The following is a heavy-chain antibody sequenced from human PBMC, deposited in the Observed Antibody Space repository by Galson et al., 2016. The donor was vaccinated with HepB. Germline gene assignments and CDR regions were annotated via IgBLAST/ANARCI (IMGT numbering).Heavy chain of an antibody. Sequence: SLRLSCAASGFMFSSYGLHWVRQAPGKGLEWVAVISYDGSNKFYADSVKGRFTISRDNSKNTLYLQMNSLRAEDTAVYYCAKDRELQYFDWSMPWYWGQGTLVTVSS. CDR2: ISYDGSNK. J-gene: IGHJ4*02. V-gene: IGHV3-30*18. D-gene: IGHD3-9*01. CDR3: AKDRELQYFDWSMPWY. CDR1: GFMFSSYG.